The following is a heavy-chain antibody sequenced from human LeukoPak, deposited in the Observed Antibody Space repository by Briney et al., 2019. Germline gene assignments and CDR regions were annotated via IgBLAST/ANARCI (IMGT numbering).Heavy chain of an antibody. V-gene: IGHV3-48*03. J-gene: IGHJ3*02. D-gene: IGHD3-22*01. Sequence: GGSLRLSCAASGFTFSSYGMNWVRQSPGKGLEWVSYISSSGSTIYYADSVKGRFTISRDNAKNSLYLQMNSLRAEDTAVYYFARDNYYDSSGYYSNAFDIWGQGTMVTVSS. CDR1: GFTFSSYG. CDR3: ARDNYYDSSGYYSNAFDI. CDR2: ISSSGSTI.